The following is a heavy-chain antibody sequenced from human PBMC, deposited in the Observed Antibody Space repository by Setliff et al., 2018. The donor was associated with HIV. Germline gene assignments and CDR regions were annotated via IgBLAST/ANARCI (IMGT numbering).Heavy chain of an antibody. CDR1: GFNFEDYG. J-gene: IGHJ6*03. V-gene: IGHV3-20*04. CDR2: ISWSGDRV. Sequence: PGGSLRLSCVASGFNFEDYGMSWVRQIPGKGLEWVSIISWSGDRVDYVDSVKGRFSISRDNAQNSVFLQMDSLRAEDTAVYFCAREGPSLYFYYMEVWGKGTTVTVSS. CDR3: AREGPSLYFYYMEV.